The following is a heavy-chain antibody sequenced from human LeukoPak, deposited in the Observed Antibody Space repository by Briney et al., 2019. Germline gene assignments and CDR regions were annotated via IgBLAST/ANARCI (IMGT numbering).Heavy chain of an antibody. V-gene: IGHV3-7*01. D-gene: IGHD2-15*01. Sequence: GGFLRLSCAASGFTFSHFWMSWVRQAPGKGLEWVAYIKKTGSETYYVDSVKGRFTITRDNTRNSLFLQMYSLRAEDTAVYFCAREDGYCSGGNCYSYFDSWGQGTLVTVSS. CDR1: GFTFSHFW. CDR2: IKKTGSET. J-gene: IGHJ4*02. CDR3: AREDGYCSGGNCYSYFDS.